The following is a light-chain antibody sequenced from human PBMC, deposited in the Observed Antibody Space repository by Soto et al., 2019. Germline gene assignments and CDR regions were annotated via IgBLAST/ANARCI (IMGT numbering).Light chain of an antibody. J-gene: IGKJ5*01. CDR1: QSISSY. Sequence: DIQMTQSPSSLSASVGDRVTITCRASQSISSYLNWYQQKPGNAPKLLIYAASSLQSGVPSRFSGSGSGTDFTLTISSLQHEDFATYYCQQSYSTLITFGQGTRLEIK. CDR2: AAS. CDR3: QQSYSTLIT. V-gene: IGKV1-39*01.